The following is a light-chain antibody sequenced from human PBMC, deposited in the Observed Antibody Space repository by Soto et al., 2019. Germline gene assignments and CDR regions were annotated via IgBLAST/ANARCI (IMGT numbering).Light chain of an antibody. J-gene: IGKJ1*01. V-gene: IGKV3-11*01. Sequence: EIVLTQSPATLSLSPGERATLSCRASQSVSSYLAWYQQKPGQAPRLLMYDVSNRATGIPASFSGSGSGTDFTLTITSIEPEDCAVYYGQQRSSWPWTFGQGTKLEIK. CDR2: DVS. CDR3: QQRSSWPWT. CDR1: QSVSSY.